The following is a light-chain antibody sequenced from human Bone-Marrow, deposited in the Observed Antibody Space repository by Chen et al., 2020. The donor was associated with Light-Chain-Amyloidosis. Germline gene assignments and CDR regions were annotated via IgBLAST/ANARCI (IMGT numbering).Light chain of an antibody. CDR3: CSYAGRSKM. CDR1: RSDVGTYNL. J-gene: IGLJ3*02. Sequence: QSALTQPASLSGSPGQSITLSCTGSRSDVGTYNLVSWYQHHPGTAPNLIIYEAKKRPSGVSKSCSGCRAGYTASLTSSGLQAEDEADYYCCSYAGRSKMFGGETKLPVL. V-gene: IGLV2-23*01. CDR2: EAK.